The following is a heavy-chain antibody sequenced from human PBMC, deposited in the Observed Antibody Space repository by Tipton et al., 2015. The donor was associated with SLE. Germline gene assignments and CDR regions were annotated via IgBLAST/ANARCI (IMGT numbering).Heavy chain of an antibody. Sequence: TLSLTCTVSGVSISGHSWGWIRQPPGKGLEWIGYISYSGRSNYNPSLKSQVTISLDTSKNQVSLKVSSVTAADTAVYYCARRFRDSYYFDYWGQGTPVTVSS. CDR1: GVSISGHS. V-gene: IGHV4-59*08. CDR3: ARRFRDSYYFDY. J-gene: IGHJ4*02. CDR2: ISYSGRS.